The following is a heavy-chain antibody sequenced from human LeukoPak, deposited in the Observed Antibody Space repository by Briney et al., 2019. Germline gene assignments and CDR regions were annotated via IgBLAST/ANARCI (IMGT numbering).Heavy chain of an antibody. CDR1: GGSISSGGYY. J-gene: IGHJ3*02. CDR3: ARHLTYYYDSSGYNDAFDI. V-gene: IGHV4-31*03. Sequence: SETLSLTCTVSGGSISSGGYYSSWIRQHPGKGLEWIGYIYYSGSTYYNPSLKSRVTISVDTSKNQFSLKLSSVTAADTAVYYRARHLTYYYDSSGYNDAFDIWGQGTMVTVSS. CDR2: IYYSGST. D-gene: IGHD3-22*01.